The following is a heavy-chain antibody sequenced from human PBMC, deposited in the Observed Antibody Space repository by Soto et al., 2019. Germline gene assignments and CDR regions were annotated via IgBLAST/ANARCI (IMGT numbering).Heavy chain of an antibody. D-gene: IGHD3-3*01. V-gene: IGHV3-30*18. CDR2: ISYDGSNK. CDR1: GLSFSSYG. CDR3: ANLRTYYDFWSGPSMDV. J-gene: IGHJ6*02. Sequence: GGSLRLSCAASGLSFSSYGMHWVRQAPGKGLEWVAVISYDGSNKYYADSVKGRFTISRDNSKNTLYLQMNSLRAEDTAVYYCANLRTYYDFWSGPSMDVWGQGTTVTVSS.